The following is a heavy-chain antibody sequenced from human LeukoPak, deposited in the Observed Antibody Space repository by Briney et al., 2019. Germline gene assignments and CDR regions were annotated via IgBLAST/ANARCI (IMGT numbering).Heavy chain of an antibody. CDR1: GGSVSSTTYY. V-gene: IGHV4-39*01. Sequence: PSETLSLTCTVSGGSVSSTTYYWSWIRQPPGKGLEWIASIDYSGSTYYNPSLKRRVTISVDTSENQFSLKLSSVTAADTAVYYCARYVVCGSGKYYFDFWGQGTLVTVSS. CDR2: IDYSGST. D-gene: IGHD3-10*01. J-gene: IGHJ4*02. CDR3: ARYVVCGSGKYYFDF.